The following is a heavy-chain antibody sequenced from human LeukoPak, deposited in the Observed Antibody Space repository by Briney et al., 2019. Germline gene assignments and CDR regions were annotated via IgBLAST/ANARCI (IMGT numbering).Heavy chain of an antibody. CDR2: ISSSSSSYI. CDR1: GFTFSSYS. Sequence: GGSLRLSCAASGFTFSSYSMNWVRQAPGKGLEWVSSISSSSSSYIYYADSVKGRFTISRDNAKNPLYLQMNSLRAGDTAVYYCARDYYGSGRSGWFDPWGQGTLVTVSS. CDR3: ARDYYGSGRSGWFDP. D-gene: IGHD3-10*01. J-gene: IGHJ5*02. V-gene: IGHV3-21*01.